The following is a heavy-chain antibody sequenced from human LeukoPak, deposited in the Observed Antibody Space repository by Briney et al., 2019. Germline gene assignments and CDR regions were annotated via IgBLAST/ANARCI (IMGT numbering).Heavy chain of an antibody. Sequence: GGSLRLSCVASGFTFGDYYMSWIRQAPGKGLEWVSYIGTSSTYTNNADSVKGRFSISRDNAKNSLYLQMNSLRAEDTAVYYCARDRGSQDYWGQGTLVTVSS. V-gene: IGHV3-11*05. CDR1: GFTFGDYY. CDR2: IGTSSTYT. J-gene: IGHJ4*02. D-gene: IGHD3-10*01. CDR3: ARDRGSQDY.